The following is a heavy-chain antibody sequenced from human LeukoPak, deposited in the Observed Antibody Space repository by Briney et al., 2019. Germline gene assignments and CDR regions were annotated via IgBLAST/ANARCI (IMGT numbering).Heavy chain of an antibody. Sequence: SETLSLTCSVSGGFISSGSYYWSWIREPAGKGLEWIGRIDASGSTNYNPSLKSRVTISVDTSKNQFSLKMSSVTAADTAVYYCARGRVGAGTGDYWGQGTLVTVSS. J-gene: IGHJ4*02. CDR2: IDASGST. V-gene: IGHV4-61*02. D-gene: IGHD6-13*01. CDR3: ARGRVGAGTGDY. CDR1: GGFISSGSYY.